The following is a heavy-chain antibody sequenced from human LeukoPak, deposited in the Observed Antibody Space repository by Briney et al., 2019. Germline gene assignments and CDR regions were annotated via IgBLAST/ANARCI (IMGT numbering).Heavy chain of an antibody. CDR3: AFSRYYLQGSYYYMDV. D-gene: IGHD2/OR15-2a*01. V-gene: IGHV1-18*01. CDR1: GYTFTSYG. CDR2: ISAYNGNT. Sequence: ASVKVSCKASGYTFTSYGISWVRQAPGQGLEWMGWISAYNGNTNYAQKLQGRVTMTTDTSTSTAYMELRSLRSDDTAVYYCAFSRYYLQGSYYYMDVRGKGTTVTVSS. J-gene: IGHJ6*03.